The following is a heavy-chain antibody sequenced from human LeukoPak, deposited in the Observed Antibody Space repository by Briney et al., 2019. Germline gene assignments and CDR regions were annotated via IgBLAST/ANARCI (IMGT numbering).Heavy chain of an antibody. V-gene: IGHV3-30-3*01. CDR1: GFTFSSYA. J-gene: IGHJ4*02. CDR3: AREFVESYDSSGYFPNFDY. Sequence: GGSLRLSCPASGFTFSSYAMHGVRQAPGKGLDWVAVISHDGSNKYYADSVKGRFTISRDNSKNTLYLQMNSLRAEDTAVYYCAREFVESYDSSGYFPNFDYWGQGTLVTVSS. CDR2: ISHDGSNK. D-gene: IGHD3-22*01.